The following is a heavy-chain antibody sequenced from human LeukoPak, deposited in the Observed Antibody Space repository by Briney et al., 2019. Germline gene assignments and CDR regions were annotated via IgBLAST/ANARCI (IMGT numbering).Heavy chain of an antibody. Sequence: PGGSLRLSCAASGFTFDDYAMHWVRQAPGKGLEWVSGISWNSGSIGYADSVKGRFTISRDNAKNSLYLQMNSLRAEDTAVYYCARAAGEMATIRYWGQGTLVTVSS. CDR3: ARAAGEMATIRY. J-gene: IGHJ4*02. V-gene: IGHV3-9*01. CDR1: GFTFDDYA. D-gene: IGHD5-24*01. CDR2: ISWNSGSI.